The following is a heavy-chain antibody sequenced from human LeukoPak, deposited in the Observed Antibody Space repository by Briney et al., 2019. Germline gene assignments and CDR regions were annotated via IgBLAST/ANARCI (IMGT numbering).Heavy chain of an antibody. V-gene: IGHV4-59*02. CDR3: ARRTYFYDSSGYYFDY. CDR1: GGSVSSYY. J-gene: IGHJ4*02. D-gene: IGHD3-22*01. CDR2: IYYSGST. Sequence: SETLSLTCTVSGGSVSSYYWSWIRQPPGKGLEWIGYIYYSGSTNYNPSLKSRVTISVDTSKNQFSLKLSSVTAADTAVYYCARRTYFYDSSGYYFDYWGQGTLVTVSS.